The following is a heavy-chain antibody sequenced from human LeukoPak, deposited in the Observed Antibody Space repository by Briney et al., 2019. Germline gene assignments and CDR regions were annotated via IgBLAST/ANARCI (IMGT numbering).Heavy chain of an antibody. Sequence: HPGGSLRLSCEASGDTFSDYWMHWVRQVPGKGLVWVARINTDGSSTSYADVVKGRFTISRDNAKNTLYLQMNSLRVEDTAVYYCARIVVGYRSGWRDYWGQGTLVTVSS. CDR1: GDTFSDYW. CDR2: INTDGSST. CDR3: ARIVVGYRSGWRDY. D-gene: IGHD6-19*01. V-gene: IGHV3-74*01. J-gene: IGHJ4*02.